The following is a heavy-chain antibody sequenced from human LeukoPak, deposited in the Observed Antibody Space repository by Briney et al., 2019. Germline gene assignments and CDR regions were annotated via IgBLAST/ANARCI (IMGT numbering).Heavy chain of an antibody. Sequence: GGSLRLSCAAFGLTFSDFWMHWVRQPPGKGLVWVALVKGDGRTTIYADSVKGRFTISRDNAKNTLYLQMNSLRADDSGVYYCATGHSYGYDYWGQGVLVTVSS. V-gene: IGHV3-74*01. J-gene: IGHJ4*02. CDR3: ATGHSYGYDY. D-gene: IGHD5-18*01. CDR2: VKGDGRTT. CDR1: GLTFSDFW.